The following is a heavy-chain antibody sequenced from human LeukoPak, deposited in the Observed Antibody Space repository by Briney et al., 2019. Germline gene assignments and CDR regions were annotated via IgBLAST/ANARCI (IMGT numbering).Heavy chain of an antibody. J-gene: IGHJ4*02. D-gene: IGHD6-19*01. CDR3: ARRSGIAVAGAFDY. V-gene: IGHV3-73*01. Sequence: GGSLRLSCAASGFTFSGSAMHWVRHASGKGLEWVGRIRSKANSYATAYAASVKGRFTISRDNSKNTLYLQMNSLRAEDTAVYYCARRSGIAVAGAFDYWGQGTLVTVSS. CDR1: GFTFSGSA. CDR2: IRSKANSYAT.